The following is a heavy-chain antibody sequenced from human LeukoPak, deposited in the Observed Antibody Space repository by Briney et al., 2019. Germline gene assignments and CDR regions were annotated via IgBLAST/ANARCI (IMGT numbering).Heavy chain of an antibody. Sequence: SETLSLTCTVSGGSISSYYWSWIRQPPGMGLEWIGYIYYSGSTNYNPSLKSRVTISVDTSKNQFSLKLSSVTAADTAVYYCARATVVKVYDYWGQGTLVTVSS. CDR3: ARATVVKVYDY. V-gene: IGHV4-59*01. J-gene: IGHJ4*02. D-gene: IGHD4-23*01. CDR1: GGSISSYY. CDR2: IYYSGST.